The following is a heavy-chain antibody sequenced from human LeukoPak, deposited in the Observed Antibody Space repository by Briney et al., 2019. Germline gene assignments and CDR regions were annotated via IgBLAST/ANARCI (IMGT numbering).Heavy chain of an antibody. CDR3: ARGPITIPYFQH. V-gene: IGHV4-34*01. D-gene: IGHD3-3*01. J-gene: IGHJ1*01. CDR1: GGSFSGYY. Sequence: SETLSLTCAVSGGSFSGYYWTWIRQPPGKGLEWIGGINHSGSTNYNPSLKSRVTISVDTSKNQFSLKLSSVTAADTAVYYCARGPITIPYFQHWGQGTLVTVSS. CDR2: INHSGST.